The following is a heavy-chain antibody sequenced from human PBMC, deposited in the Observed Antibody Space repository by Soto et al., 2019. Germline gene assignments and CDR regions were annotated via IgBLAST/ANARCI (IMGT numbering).Heavy chain of an antibody. V-gene: IGHV3-64D*06. J-gene: IGHJ4*02. D-gene: IGHD3-9*01. CDR3: VMRDYDILTGQDY. CDR1: GFTFSSYA. Sequence: GGSLRLSCSASGFTFSSYAMHWVRQAPGKGLEYVSAISSNGGSTYYADSVKGRFTISRDNSKNTLYLQMSSLRAEDTAVYYCVMRDYDILTGQDYWGQGTLVTVSS. CDR2: ISSNGGST.